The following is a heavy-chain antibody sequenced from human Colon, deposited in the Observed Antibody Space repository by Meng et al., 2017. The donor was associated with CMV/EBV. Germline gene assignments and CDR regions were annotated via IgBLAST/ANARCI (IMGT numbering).Heavy chain of an antibody. CDR1: GLNLNDDY. Sequence: VQVVQAGAEEKKPGAPVKVSCKASGLNLNDDYMHWVRQAPGQGPEWMGWINPNNGYTHYAQKFQGRLTMTRDTSISTVYMELNRLRSDDTAVYFCARDGIRGVFFFDYWGQGTLVTVSS. CDR3: ARDGIRGVFFFDY. D-gene: IGHD1-14*01. J-gene: IGHJ4*02. CDR2: INPNNGYT. V-gene: IGHV1-2*02.